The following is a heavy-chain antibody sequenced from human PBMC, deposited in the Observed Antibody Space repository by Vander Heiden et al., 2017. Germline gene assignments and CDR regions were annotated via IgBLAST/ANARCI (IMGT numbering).Heavy chain of an antibody. J-gene: IGHJ3*02. CDR2: INPNRGGT. CDR1: GSTFTGYY. D-gene: IGHD3-22*01. CDR3: ARGGYYYDSSRHAFDI. V-gene: IGHV1-2*02. Sequence: QVQLVQSGAEVKKPGASLKVSCKASGSTFTGYYMHWVRQAPGQGLEWMGWINPNRGGTNYAQKFQGRVTMTRDTSISTAYMELSRLRSDDTAVYYCARGGYYYDSSRHAFDIWGQGTMVTVSS.